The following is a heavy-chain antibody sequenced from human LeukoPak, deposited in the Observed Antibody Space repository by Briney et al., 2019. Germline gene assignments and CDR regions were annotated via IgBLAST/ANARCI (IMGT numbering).Heavy chain of an antibody. Sequence: SETLSLTCTVSGGSISSSSYYWGWIRQPPGKGLEWIGSIYYSGSTYYNPSLKSRVAISVDTSKNQFSLKLSSVTAADTAVYYSARPSTYYYDSSGHGAFDIWGQGTMVTVSS. CDR1: GGSISSSSYY. D-gene: IGHD3-22*01. V-gene: IGHV4-39*07. J-gene: IGHJ3*02. CDR2: IYYSGST. CDR3: ARPSTYYYDSSGHGAFDI.